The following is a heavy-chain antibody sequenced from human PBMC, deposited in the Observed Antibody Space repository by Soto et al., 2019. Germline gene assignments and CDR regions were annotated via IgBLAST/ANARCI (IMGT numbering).Heavy chain of an antibody. CDR2: ISSSSNTI. CDR1: GFTFSTYT. J-gene: IGHJ4*02. Sequence: GGSLRVSCAASGFTFSTYTRNWVRQAPGKGLEWVSYISSSSNTIYYADSVKGRFTISRDNAKNSLYLQMNSLRDEDTAVYYCARITSGYYTRSFDYWGQGILVTVSS. D-gene: IGHD3-22*01. CDR3: ARITSGYYTRSFDY. V-gene: IGHV3-48*02.